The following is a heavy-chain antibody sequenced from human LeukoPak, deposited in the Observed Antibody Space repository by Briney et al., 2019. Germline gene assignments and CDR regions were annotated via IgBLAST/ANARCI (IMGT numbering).Heavy chain of an antibody. CDR1: GFTFSSYA. Sequence: GGSLRLSCAVSGFTFSSYAMHWVRQAPGKGLEYVSAISSNGGSTYYANSVKGRFTISRDNSKNTLYLQMGSLRAEDMAVYYCARVRDFWSGYYDYWGQGTLVTVSS. D-gene: IGHD3-3*01. CDR3: ARVRDFWSGYYDY. J-gene: IGHJ4*02. V-gene: IGHV3-64*01. CDR2: ISSNGGST.